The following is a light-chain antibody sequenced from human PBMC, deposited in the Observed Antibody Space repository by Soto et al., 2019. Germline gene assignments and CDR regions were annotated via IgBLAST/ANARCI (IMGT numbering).Light chain of an antibody. CDR2: DNT. V-gene: IGLV1-40*01. J-gene: IGLJ2*01. Sequence: QSVLTQPPSVSGAPGQRVTISCTGSSSNIGAGYDVHWYQQLPETAPKLLIYDNTDRPSGVPDRYSASKSGTSASLAITGLQAEDEADYYCQSYDSSLSGVVFGGGTKVTVL. CDR1: SSNIGAGYD. CDR3: QSYDSSLSGVV.